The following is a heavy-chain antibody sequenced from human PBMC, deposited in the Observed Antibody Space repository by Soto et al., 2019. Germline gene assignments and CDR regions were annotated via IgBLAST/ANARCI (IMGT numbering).Heavy chain of an antibody. CDR1: GYTFTSYG. J-gene: IGHJ4*01. CDR3: ARALSSYCSGGSCYERVYYFDY. CDR2: ISAYNGNT. Sequence: ASVKVSCKASGYTFTSYGISWVRQAPGQGLEWMGWISAYNGNTNYAQKLQGRVTMTTDTSTSTAYMELRSLRSDDTAVYYCARALSSYCSGGSCYERVYYFDYWG. D-gene: IGHD2-15*01. V-gene: IGHV1-18*01.